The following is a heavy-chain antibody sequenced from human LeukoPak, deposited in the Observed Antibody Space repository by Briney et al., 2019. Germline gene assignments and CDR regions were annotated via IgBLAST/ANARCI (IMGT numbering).Heavy chain of an antibody. CDR2: IIPIFGTA. CDR3: ARDGYSGYVAAFDI. V-gene: IGHV1-69*06. CDR1: GGTFSSYA. J-gene: IGHJ3*02. Sequence: SVKVPCKASGGTFSSYAIGWVRQAPGQGLEWMGGIIPIFGTANYAQKFQGRVTITADKSTSTAYMELSSLRSEDTAVYYCARDGYSGYVAAFDIWGQGTMVTVSS. D-gene: IGHD5-12*01.